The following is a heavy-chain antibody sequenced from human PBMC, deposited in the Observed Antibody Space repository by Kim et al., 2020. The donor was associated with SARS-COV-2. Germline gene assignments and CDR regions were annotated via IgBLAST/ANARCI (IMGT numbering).Heavy chain of an antibody. CDR2: IIPILGIA. J-gene: IGHJ6*02. CDR3: ARAHGSRSGMSSYGMDV. V-gene: IGHV1-69*04. D-gene: IGHD3-10*01. Sequence: SVKVSCKASGGTFSSYAISWVRQAPGQGLEWMGRIIPILGIANYAQKFQGRVTITADKSTSTAYMELSSLRSEDTAVYYCARAHGSRSGMSSYGMDVWGQGTTVTVSS. CDR1: GGTFSSYA.